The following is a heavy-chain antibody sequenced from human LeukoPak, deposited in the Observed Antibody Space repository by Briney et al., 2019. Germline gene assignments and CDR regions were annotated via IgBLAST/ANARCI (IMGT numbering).Heavy chain of an antibody. Sequence: GGSLRLSCAASGFTFSSYAMSWVLQAPGKGLEWVSAISGSGGSTYYADSVKGRFTISRDNSKNTLYLQMNSLRAEDTAVYYCAKYYYGSGSYYNVQVPFDYWGQGTLVTVSS. CDR2: ISGSGGST. CDR3: AKYYYGSGSYYNVQVPFDY. J-gene: IGHJ4*02. CDR1: GFTFSSYA. D-gene: IGHD3-10*01. V-gene: IGHV3-23*01.